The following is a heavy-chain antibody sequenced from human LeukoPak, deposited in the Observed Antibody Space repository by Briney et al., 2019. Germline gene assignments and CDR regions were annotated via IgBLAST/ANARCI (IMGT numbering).Heavy chain of an antibody. CDR3: ARLHMIVVARRYDAFDI. CDR1: GGSFSGYY. CDR2: INHSGST. V-gene: IGHV4-34*01. D-gene: IGHD3-22*01. Sequence: PSETLSLTCAVYGGSFSGYYWSWIRQPPGKGLEWIGEINHSGSTNYNPSLKSRVTISVDTSKKQFSLKLSSVTAADTAVYYCARLHMIVVARRYDAFDIWGQGTMVTVSS. J-gene: IGHJ3*02.